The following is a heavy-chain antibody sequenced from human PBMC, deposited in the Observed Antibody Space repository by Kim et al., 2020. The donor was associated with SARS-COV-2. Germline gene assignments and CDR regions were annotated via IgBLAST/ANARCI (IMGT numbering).Heavy chain of an antibody. Sequence: NYADSVKCRFTLSRDNAKHTLYLQMNSPSAEDTAVYYCAGELFGELLDYWGQGTLVTVSS. CDR3: AGELFGELLDY. J-gene: IGHJ4*02. D-gene: IGHD3-10*02. V-gene: IGHV3-74*01.